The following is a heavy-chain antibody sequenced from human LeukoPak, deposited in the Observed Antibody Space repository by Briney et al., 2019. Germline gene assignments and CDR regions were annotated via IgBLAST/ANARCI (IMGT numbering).Heavy chain of an antibody. CDR2: IYYSGST. CDR3: ARGTKKSEYSSSPGSPDRKYYFDY. V-gene: IGHV4-39*07. Sequence: SETLSLTCTVSGGSISSSSYYWGWPRQPPGKGLEWIGSIYYSGSTYYNPSLKSRVTISVDTSKNQFSLKLSSVTAADTAVYYCARGTKKSEYSSSPGSPDRKYYFDYWGQGTLVTVSS. D-gene: IGHD6-6*01. CDR1: GGSISSSSYY. J-gene: IGHJ4*02.